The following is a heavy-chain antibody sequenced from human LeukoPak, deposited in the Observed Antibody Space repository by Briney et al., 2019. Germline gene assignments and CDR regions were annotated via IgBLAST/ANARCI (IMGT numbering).Heavy chain of an antibody. J-gene: IGHJ4*02. CDR3: AKDHSVLWFGEFSYFDY. D-gene: IGHD3-10*01. CDR1: GFTFSSYG. V-gene: IGHV3-33*06. CDR2: IWYDGSNK. Sequence: GGSLRLSCAASGFTFSSYGMHWVRQAPGKGLEWVAGIWYDGSNKYYADSVKGRFTISRDNSKNTLYLQMNSLRAEDTAVYYCAKDHSVLWFGEFSYFDYWGQGTLVTVSS.